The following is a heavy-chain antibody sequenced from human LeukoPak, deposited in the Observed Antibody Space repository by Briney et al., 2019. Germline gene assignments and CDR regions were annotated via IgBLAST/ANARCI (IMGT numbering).Heavy chain of an antibody. CDR1: GYTFSSYG. J-gene: IGHJ6*03. D-gene: IGHD4-17*01. CDR3: ARRGGKNYGDYLLYYYYMDV. CDR2: ISAYNGDT. Sequence: ASVKVSCKASGYTFSSYGISWVRQAPGQGLEWMGWISAYNGDTHYAQKFQGRVTMTTDTSTSTAYMELRSLRSDDTAMYYCARRGGKNYGDYLLYYYYMDVWGKGTTVTISS. V-gene: IGHV1-18*01.